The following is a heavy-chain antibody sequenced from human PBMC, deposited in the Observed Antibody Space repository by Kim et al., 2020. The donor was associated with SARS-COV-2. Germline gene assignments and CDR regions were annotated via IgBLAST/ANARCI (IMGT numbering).Heavy chain of an antibody. J-gene: IGHJ4*02. CDR3: AKKYYYDSSGYPDY. CDR2: ISGSGGST. V-gene: IGHV3-23*01. Sequence: GGSLRLSCAASGFTFSSYAMSWVRQAPGKGLEWVSAISGSGGSTYYADSVKGRFTISRDNSKNTLYLQMNSLRAEDTAVYYCAKKYYYDSSGYPDYWGQGTLVTVSS. D-gene: IGHD3-22*01. CDR1: GFTFSSYA.